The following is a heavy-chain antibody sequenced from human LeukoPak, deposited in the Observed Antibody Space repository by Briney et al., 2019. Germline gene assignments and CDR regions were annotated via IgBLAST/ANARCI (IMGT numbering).Heavy chain of an antibody. CDR1: GFTLSSYG. CDR2: IYYSGST. J-gene: IGHJ3*02. Sequence: GSLRLSCAASGFTLSSYGMNWIRQPPGKGLEWIGSIYYSGSTYYSPSLKSRVTISLDTSRNQFSLKLNSVTAADTAVYYCAKSNGYGLIDIWDQGTMVTVSS. D-gene: IGHD3-22*01. CDR3: AKSNGYGLIDI. V-gene: IGHV4-38-2*01.